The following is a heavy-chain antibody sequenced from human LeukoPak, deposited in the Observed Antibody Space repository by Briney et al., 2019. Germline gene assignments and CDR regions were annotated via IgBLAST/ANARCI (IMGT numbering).Heavy chain of an antibody. CDR3: ARGRGMGFLEWLLLDS. CDR2: INLYTGGT. V-gene: IGHV1-2*02. CDR1: GYTFTDSY. D-gene: IGHD3-3*01. J-gene: IGHJ4*02. Sequence: GASVKVSCKASGYTFTDSYMHWVRQAPGRGLEWMGWINLYTGGTDYAHKFQGRVTMTSDTSISTAYMELSRLRSDDTAIFYCARGRGMGFLEWLLLDSWGQGTLVTVSS.